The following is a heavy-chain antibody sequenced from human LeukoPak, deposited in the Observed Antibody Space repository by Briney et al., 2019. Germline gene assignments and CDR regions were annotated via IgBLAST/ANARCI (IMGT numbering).Heavy chain of an antibody. Sequence: GGSLRLSCVASGFTFSDYGIHWVRQAPGRGLEWVSVIWYDGSKKFYADSVQGRFTISRNNSKNTLYVQMNSLRDEDTAVYYCAKDQRWESPHYLDSWGQGTLVTVSS. CDR1: GFTFSDYG. J-gene: IGHJ4*02. V-gene: IGHV3-33*06. CDR3: AKDQRWESPHYLDS. CDR2: IWYDGSKK. D-gene: IGHD1-26*01.